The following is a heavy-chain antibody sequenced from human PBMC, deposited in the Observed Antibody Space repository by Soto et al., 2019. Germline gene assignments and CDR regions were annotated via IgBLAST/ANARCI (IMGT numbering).Heavy chain of an antibody. Sequence: QVQLQESGPGLVKPSQTLSLTCSVSGDSIRGGGHYWNWIRQFPGKGLEWIGYVYHSGSTHYIPSLRGRLTISIDTSKNQFSLRLISVTAADTALYYCARDTGLAPTVWGYWGHGTQVTVSS. CDR1: GDSIRGGGHY. J-gene: IGHJ4*03. CDR2: VYHSGST. D-gene: IGHD7-27*01. CDR3: ARDTGLAPTVWGY. V-gene: IGHV4-31*03.